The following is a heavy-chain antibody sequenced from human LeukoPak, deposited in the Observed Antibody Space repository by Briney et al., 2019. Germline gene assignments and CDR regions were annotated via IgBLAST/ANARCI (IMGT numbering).Heavy chain of an antibody. Sequence: ASVKVSCKASGGTFSSYDISWVRQAPGKGLEWMGGFDPEDGETIYAQKFQGRVTMTEDTSTDTAYMELSSLRSEDTAVYYCATVYHYYYDSSGYYYWGQGTLVTVSS. J-gene: IGHJ4*02. CDR1: GGTFSSYD. V-gene: IGHV1-24*01. CDR3: ATVYHYYYDSSGYYY. D-gene: IGHD3-22*01. CDR2: FDPEDGET.